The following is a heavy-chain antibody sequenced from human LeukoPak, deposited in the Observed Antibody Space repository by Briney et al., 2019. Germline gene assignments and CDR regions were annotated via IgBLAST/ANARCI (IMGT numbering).Heavy chain of an antibody. CDR3: SKTSGDSSYYYYYMDV. CDR2: ISGSGGST. CDR1: GFTFSSYA. J-gene: IGHJ6*03. V-gene: IGHV3-23*01. Sequence: GGSLRLSCAASGFTFSSYAMSWVRQAPGKGLEWVSAISGSGGSTYYADSVKGRFTISRDNSKNTLYLQMNSLRAEDTAVYYCSKTSGDSSYYYYYMDVWGKGTTVTVSS. D-gene: IGHD2-15*01.